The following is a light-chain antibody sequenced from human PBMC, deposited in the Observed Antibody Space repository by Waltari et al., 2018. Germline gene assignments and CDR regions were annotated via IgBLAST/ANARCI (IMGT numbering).Light chain of an antibody. CDR2: AAS. V-gene: IGKV1-6*01. CDR3: QHYYDNPRT. J-gene: IGKJ1*01. CDR1: QNIYSN. Sequence: IQMTQSPSALSASVGDRVSISCRASQNIYSNLAWYQQKPGKAPKLLIYAASSLQSGIPSRFSGSGSGTDFTLTISSLQPEDSAAYYCQHYYDNPRTFGQGTKVEIK.